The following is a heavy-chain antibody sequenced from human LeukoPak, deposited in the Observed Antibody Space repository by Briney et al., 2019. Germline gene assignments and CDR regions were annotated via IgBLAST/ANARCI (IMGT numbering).Heavy chain of an antibody. CDR3: ARAPSTSPFYFDY. CDR1: GFAFDEHG. Sequence: GGSLRLSCTASGFAFDEHGMSWVRQVPGKGLEWVSGINWSGGSTGYADPLRGRFTISRDNAKNSLYLQMDSLRAEDTALYYCARAPSTSPFYFDYWGQGTLVTVSS. CDR2: INWSGGST. J-gene: IGHJ4*02. V-gene: IGHV3-20*04. D-gene: IGHD2-2*01.